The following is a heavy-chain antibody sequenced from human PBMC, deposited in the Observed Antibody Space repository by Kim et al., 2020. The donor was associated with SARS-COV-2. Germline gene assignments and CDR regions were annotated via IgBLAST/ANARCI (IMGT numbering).Heavy chain of an antibody. CDR1: GGSISSSSYY. V-gene: IGHV4-39*01. J-gene: IGHJ4*02. CDR2: IYYSGCT. CDR3: ASSTYLYYYDSSGQEELYYFDY. D-gene: IGHD3-22*01. Sequence: SETLSLTCTVSGGSISSSSYYWGWIRQPPGKGLEWIGSIYYSGCTYYNPSLKSRVTISVDTSKNQFSLKLSSVTAADTAVYYCASSTYLYYYDSSGQEELYYFDYWGQGTLVTVSS.